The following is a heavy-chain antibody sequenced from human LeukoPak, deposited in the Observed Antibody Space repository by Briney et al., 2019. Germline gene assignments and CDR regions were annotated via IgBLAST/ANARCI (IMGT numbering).Heavy chain of an antibody. J-gene: IGHJ4*02. Sequence: SETLSLTCAVYGGSFSGYYWSWIRQPPGKRLEWIGEINHSGSTNYNPSLKSRFTISVDTSKNQFSLKLSSVTAADTAVYYCARGYNWNYLVFDYWGQGTLVTVSS. CDR1: GGSFSGYY. D-gene: IGHD1-7*01. CDR3: ARGYNWNYLVFDY. V-gene: IGHV4-34*01. CDR2: INHSGST.